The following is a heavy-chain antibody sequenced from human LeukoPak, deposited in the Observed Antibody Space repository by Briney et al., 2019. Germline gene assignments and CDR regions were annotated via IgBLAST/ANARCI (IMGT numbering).Heavy chain of an antibody. CDR1: GFSFTTYG. D-gene: IGHD2-2*01. J-gene: IGHJ4*02. CDR3: AGKAAAYYFVY. CDR2: MQYDGSEE. Sequence: QPGGSLRLSCAASGFSFTTYGMHWVRQAPGKGLEWVTFMQYDGSEEYYADSVKGRFTISRDNSKNTLCLQMDSLRGEDTAVYYCAGKAAAYYFVYWGQGTLVTVSS. V-gene: IGHV3-30*02.